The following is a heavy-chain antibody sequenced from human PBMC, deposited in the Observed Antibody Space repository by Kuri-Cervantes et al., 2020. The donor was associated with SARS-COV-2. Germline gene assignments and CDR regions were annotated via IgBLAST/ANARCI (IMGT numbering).Heavy chain of an antibody. J-gene: IGHJ4*02. CDR2: IYSGGSST. D-gene: IGHD4-17*01. Sequence: GESLKISCAASGFTFSSYAMSWVRQAPGKGLEWVSVIYSGGSSTYYADSVKGRFTISRDNSKNTLYLQMNSPRDEDTAVYYCARDGVKDDYGFSSYWGQGTLVTVSS. CDR3: ARDGVKDDYGFSSY. CDR1: GFTFSSYA. V-gene: IGHV3-23*03.